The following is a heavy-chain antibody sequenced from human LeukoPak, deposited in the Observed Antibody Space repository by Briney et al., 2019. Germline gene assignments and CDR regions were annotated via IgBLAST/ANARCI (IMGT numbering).Heavy chain of an antibody. D-gene: IGHD6-19*01. V-gene: IGHV3-30*04. J-gene: IGHJ4*02. CDR1: GFTFSSCA. CDR2: ISYDGSNK. Sequence: PGGSLRLSCAASGFTFSSCAMHWVRQAPGKGLEWVAVISYDGSNKYYADSVKGRFTISRDNSKNTLYLQMNSLRAEDTAVYYCARVGGSGWYIDYWGQGTLVTVSS. CDR3: ARVGGSGWYIDY.